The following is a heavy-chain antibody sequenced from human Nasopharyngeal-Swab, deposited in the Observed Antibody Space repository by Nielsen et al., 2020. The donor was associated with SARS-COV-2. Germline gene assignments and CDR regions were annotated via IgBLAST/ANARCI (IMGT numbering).Heavy chain of an antibody. D-gene: IGHD4-17*01. CDR3: ARVYYGDYAFDY. Sequence: WIPQPPGKGLEWMGYIYYSGSTNYNPSLKSRVTISVDTSKNQFSLKLSSVTAADTAVYYCARVYYGDYAFDYWGQGTLVTVSS. J-gene: IGHJ4*02. V-gene: IGHV4-59*01. CDR2: IYYSGST.